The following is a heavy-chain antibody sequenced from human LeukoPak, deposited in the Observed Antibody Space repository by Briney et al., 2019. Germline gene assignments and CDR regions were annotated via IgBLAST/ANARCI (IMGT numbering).Heavy chain of an antibody. Sequence: SETLSLTCTVSGGSISSGTYYWTWIRQPAGKGLEWIGRIYTTGSTNYNPSLKSRVTMSTDTFKNQFSLKLSSVTAADTAVYYCARVTTGGYYNCWGQGTLVTVSS. V-gene: IGHV4-61*02. J-gene: IGHJ4*02. CDR3: ARVTTGGYYNC. D-gene: IGHD3-22*01. CDR1: GGSISSGTYY. CDR2: IYTTGST.